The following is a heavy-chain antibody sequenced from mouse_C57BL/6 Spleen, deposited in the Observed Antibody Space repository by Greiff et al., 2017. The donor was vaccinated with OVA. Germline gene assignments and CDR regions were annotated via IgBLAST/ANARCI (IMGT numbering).Heavy chain of an antibody. D-gene: IGHD2-3*01. Sequence: ESGPGLVKPSQSLSLTCSVTGYSITSGYYWNWIRQFPGNKLEWMGYISYDGSNNYNPSLKNRISITRDTSKNQFFLKLNSVTTEDTATYYCARGGDGYPDYWGQGTTLTVSS. J-gene: IGHJ2*01. CDR1: GYSITSGYY. V-gene: IGHV3-6*01. CDR3: ARGGDGYPDY. CDR2: ISYDGSN.